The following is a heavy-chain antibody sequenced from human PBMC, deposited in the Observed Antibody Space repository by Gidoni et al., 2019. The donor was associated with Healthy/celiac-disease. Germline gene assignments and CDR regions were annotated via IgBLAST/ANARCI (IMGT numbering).Heavy chain of an antibody. J-gene: IGHJ4*02. D-gene: IGHD2-2*01. CDR3: ARDEPSQLLSPCDY. Sequence: EVQLVESGGGLVKPGGSLRLSCAASGFTFSSYSMNWVLQAPGKGLEWVSSISSSSSYIYYADSVKGRFTISRDNAKNSLYLQMNSLRAEDTAVYYCARDEPSQLLSPCDYWGQGTLVTVSS. CDR2: ISSSSSYI. V-gene: IGHV3-21*01. CDR1: GFTFSSYS.